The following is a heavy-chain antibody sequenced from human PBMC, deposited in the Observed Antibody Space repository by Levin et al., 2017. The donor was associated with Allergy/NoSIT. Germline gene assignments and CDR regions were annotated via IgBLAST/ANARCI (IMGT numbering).Heavy chain of an antibody. Sequence: GGSLRLSCAASGFTFSDYYMSWIRQAPGKGLEWVSYISSSGSTIYYADSVKGRFTISRDNAKNSLYLQMNSLRAEDTAVYYCARDLDYYDSSGYYSYYDYGMDGWGQGTTVTVSS. CDR2: ISSSGSTI. CDR3: ARDLDYYDSSGYYSYYDYGMDG. J-gene: IGHJ6*02. D-gene: IGHD3-22*01. V-gene: IGHV3-11*01. CDR1: GFTFSDYY.